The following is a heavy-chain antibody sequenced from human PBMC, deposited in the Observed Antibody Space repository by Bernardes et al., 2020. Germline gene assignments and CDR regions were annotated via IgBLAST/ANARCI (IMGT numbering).Heavy chain of an antibody. CDR3: ARDQYDSSGYYSSGVDY. CDR1: GYTFTSYG. D-gene: IGHD3-22*01. J-gene: IGHJ4*02. Sequence: ASVKVSCKASGYTFTSYGISWVRQAPGQGLEWMGWISAYNGNTNYAQKLQGRVTMTTDTSTSTAYMELRSLRSDDTAVYYCARDQYDSSGYYSSGVDYWGQGTLVTVSS. V-gene: IGHV1-18*04. CDR2: ISAYNGNT.